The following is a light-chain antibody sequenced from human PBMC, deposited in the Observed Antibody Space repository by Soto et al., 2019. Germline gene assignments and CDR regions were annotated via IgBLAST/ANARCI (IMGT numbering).Light chain of an antibody. Sequence: VLTQSPGTLSLSPGERATLSCRASQSVSSSYLAWYQQKPGQAPTLLIYGASSRATGIPDRFSGSGSETDFTLTITRQEPEDFAVYYCHHYGSSPYTFGQGTKLEIK. CDR1: QSVSSSY. V-gene: IGKV3-20*01. CDR3: HHYGSSPYT. J-gene: IGKJ2*01. CDR2: GAS.